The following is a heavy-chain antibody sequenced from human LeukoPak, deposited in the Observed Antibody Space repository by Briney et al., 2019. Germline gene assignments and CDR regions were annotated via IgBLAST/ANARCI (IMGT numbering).Heavy chain of an antibody. Sequence: ETLSLTCAVYGGSFSGYYWSWVRQAPGKGLEWVSYITSSSGTIYYADSVKGRFTISRDNAKNSLYLQMNSLRAEDTAVYYCTRDSYDYYFDYWGQGTLVTVSS. D-gene: IGHD5-12*01. CDR1: GGSFSGYY. J-gene: IGHJ4*02. V-gene: IGHV3-48*01. CDR3: TRDSYDYYFDY. CDR2: ITSSSGTI.